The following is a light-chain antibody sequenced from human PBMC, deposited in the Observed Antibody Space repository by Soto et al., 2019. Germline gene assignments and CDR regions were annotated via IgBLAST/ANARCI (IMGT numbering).Light chain of an antibody. CDR1: QRVSGGF. V-gene: IGKV3D-20*01. CDR2: DTS. Sequence: DIELTQSPSTLSLSPGDRATIYCGASQRVSGGFLVWYQQKPGLAPRLILYDTSLRATGIPDRFSGSGSGTDFTLTISRLDPDDFAVYYCQQYGSSPSFGQGTKVEIK. CDR3: QQYGSSPS. J-gene: IGKJ1*01.